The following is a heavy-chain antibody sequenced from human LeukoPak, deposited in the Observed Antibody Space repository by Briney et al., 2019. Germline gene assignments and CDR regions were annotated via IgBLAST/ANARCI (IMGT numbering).Heavy chain of an antibody. D-gene: IGHD1-1*01. Sequence: GGSLRLSCAVSGFTFSSYWMHWVRQAPGKGLVWVSRINSDGSSTNYADSVKGRFTISRDNAKNTLFLQMNSLRAEDTAVYYCARVRSPYNWNDGDAFDIWGQGTMVTVSS. CDR1: GFTFSSYW. V-gene: IGHV3-74*01. J-gene: IGHJ3*02. CDR2: INSDGSST. CDR3: ARVRSPYNWNDGDAFDI.